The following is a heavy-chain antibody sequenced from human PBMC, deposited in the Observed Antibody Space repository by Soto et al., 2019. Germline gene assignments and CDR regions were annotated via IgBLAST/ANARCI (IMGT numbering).Heavy chain of an antibody. CDR1: GFTFSIYA. J-gene: IGHJ4*02. D-gene: IGHD6-19*01. CDR2: ISYDGTKT. Sequence: PGGSLRLSCAASGFTFSIYAMHWVRQAPGTGLEWVAVISYDGTKTYYADSVKGRFTISRDNSKNTLYLQMNSLRAEDTAVYYCAKDDSSGWYLKGGSRATIDDWGRGT. CDR3: AKDDSSGWYLKGGSRATIDD. V-gene: IGHV3-30*18.